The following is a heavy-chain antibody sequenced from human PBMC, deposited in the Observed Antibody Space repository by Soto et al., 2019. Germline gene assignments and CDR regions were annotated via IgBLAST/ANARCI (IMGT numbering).Heavy chain of an antibody. CDR2: ISWNSRNI. Sequence: EVQLVESGGGLVQPGRSQRLSCAASGFSFEDYGMHWVRQAPGKGLEWVSSISWNSRNIAYADSVKGRFTVSRDNAKNAVYLQMNSLRPEDTALYYCAKDIARYQLVLITESMDVWGQGTTVTVSS. J-gene: IGHJ6*02. CDR1: GFSFEDYG. CDR3: AKDIARYQLVLITESMDV. D-gene: IGHD3-10*01. V-gene: IGHV3-9*01.